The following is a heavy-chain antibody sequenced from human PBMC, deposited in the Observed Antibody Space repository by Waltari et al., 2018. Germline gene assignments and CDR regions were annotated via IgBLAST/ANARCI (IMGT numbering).Heavy chain of an antibody. V-gene: IGHV3-30*01. CDR3: TRGSTTAARCMDS. CDR1: GFTFSTSP. J-gene: IGHJ4*02. D-gene: IGHD6-6*01. CDR2: ILYDGSNT. Sequence: QVQLVESGGGVVQPGRSLRLSCAASGFTFSTSPMHWVRQAPGKGLEWVALILYDGSNTYYADSVKGRFTISRDNSKNTLYLQMNSLRPDDRAVYYCTRGSTTAARCMDSWGQGTLVTVSS.